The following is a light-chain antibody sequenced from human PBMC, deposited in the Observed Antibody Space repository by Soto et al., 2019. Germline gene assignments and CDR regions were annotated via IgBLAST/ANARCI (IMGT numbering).Light chain of an antibody. CDR2: GAS. J-gene: IGKJ4*01. CDR3: QQYNKWPPVT. V-gene: IGKV3-15*01. CDR1: QSVSTD. Sequence: EIVMTQSPATLSASPGEGATLSCRASQSVSTDLAWYRQTPGQAPRLLIYGASTRAIGTPVRFSGSGSGTEFTLTISTLQSEDFAVYYCQQYNKWPPVTFGGGTRVEIK.